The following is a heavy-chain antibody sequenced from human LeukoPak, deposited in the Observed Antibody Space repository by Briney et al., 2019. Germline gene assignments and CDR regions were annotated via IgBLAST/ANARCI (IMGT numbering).Heavy chain of an antibody. J-gene: IGHJ4*02. V-gene: IGHV3-21*01. Sequence: PSETLSLTCTVSGGPISSNSHNWGWIRQSPGKGLEWVSFISSSRSYIYYADSVKGRFTISRDNAKNSLYLQMNSLRAEDTAVYYCARFIAAPYYFDYWGRGTLVTVSS. D-gene: IGHD6-13*01. CDR1: GGPISSNS. CDR3: ARFIAAPYYFDY. CDR2: ISSSRSYI.